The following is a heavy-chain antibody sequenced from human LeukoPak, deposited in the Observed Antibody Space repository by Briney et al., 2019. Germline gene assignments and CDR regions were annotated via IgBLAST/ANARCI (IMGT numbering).Heavy chain of an antibody. CDR2: IRYDGSNK. CDR1: GFTFSSYG. V-gene: IGHV3-30*02. J-gene: IGHJ6*03. CDR3: AKSPYSSVQLAYYYYYYMDV. Sequence: GGSLRLSCAASGFTFSSYGMHWVRQAPGKGLEWVVFIRYDGSNKYYADSVKGRFTISRDNSKNTLYLQMNSLRAEDTAVYYCAKSPYSSVQLAYYYYYYMDVWGKGTTVTVSS. D-gene: IGHD6-6*01.